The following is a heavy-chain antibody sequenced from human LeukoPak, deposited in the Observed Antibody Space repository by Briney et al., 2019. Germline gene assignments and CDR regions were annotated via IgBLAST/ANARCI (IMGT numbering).Heavy chain of an antibody. Sequence: SVKVSCKASGGTFISYAISWVRQAPGQGLEWMGGIIPIFGTANYAQKFQGRVTITADESTSTAYMELSSLRSEDTAVYYCARDQGLILRSPGINGPLDVWGQGTTVTVSS. CDR3: ARDQGLILRSPGINGPLDV. CDR2: IIPIFGTA. J-gene: IGHJ6*02. D-gene: IGHD2-8*01. CDR1: GGTFISYA. V-gene: IGHV1-69*01.